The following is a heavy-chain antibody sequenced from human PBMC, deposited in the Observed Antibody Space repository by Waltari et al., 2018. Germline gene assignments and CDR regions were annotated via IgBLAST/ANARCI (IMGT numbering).Heavy chain of an antibody. CDR2: ISNNGDTT. Sequence: EVQLVESGGGFVQSGGSLRLSCSASGFIFSNYAMHWVRQAPGKGLEDVSAISNNGDTTYYRDSVKGRFSISRDNSKNTLYLQVNSLTTEDSAVYYCVKLSSDIWGQGTRVTVSS. V-gene: IGHV3-64D*08. J-gene: IGHJ4*02. CDR3: VKLSSDI. CDR1: GFIFSNYA. D-gene: IGHD3-16*02.